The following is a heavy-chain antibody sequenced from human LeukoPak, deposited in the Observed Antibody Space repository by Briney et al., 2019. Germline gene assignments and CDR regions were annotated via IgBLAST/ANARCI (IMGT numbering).Heavy chain of an antibody. Sequence: GGSLRLSCAASGFTFSSYAMSWIRQAPGKGLEWVSYISSSGSTIYYAGSVKGRFTISRDNAKNSLYLQMNSLRAEDTAVYYCARGDYYDSSGYLWGQGTLVTVSS. V-gene: IGHV3-11*01. CDR3: ARGDYYDSSGYL. CDR2: ISSSGSTI. J-gene: IGHJ4*02. D-gene: IGHD3-22*01. CDR1: GFTFSSYA.